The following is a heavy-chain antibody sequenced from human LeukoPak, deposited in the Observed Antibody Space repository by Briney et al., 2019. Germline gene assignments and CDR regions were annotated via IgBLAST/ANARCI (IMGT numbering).Heavy chain of an antibody. D-gene: IGHD3-10*01. Sequence: PRSSCQASRTTFRHHQMRFERHIPRTEERRVTYMSGSGATPHHADSVKGRFTISRDNSKNTLYLQMNSLRAEDTSVYCFASCAPYIFSGNHFDYWG. CDR2: MSGSGATP. CDR3: ASCAPYIFSGNHFDY. V-gene: IGHV3-11*04. J-gene: IGHJ4*01. CDR1: RTTFRHHQ.